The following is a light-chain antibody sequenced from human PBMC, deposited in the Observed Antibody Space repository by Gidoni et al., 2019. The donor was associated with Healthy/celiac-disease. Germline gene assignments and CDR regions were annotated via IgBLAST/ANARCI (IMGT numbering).Light chain of an antibody. CDR3: QQRSNLVT. J-gene: IGKJ4*01. CDR2: DAS. V-gene: IGKV3-11*01. Sequence: EIVLTQSPATLSLSPGDRASLSCRASQSVSSYLAWYQQKPGQAPRLLIYDASNRATGIPARFSGSGSGTDFTLTISSLEPEDFAVYYCQQRSNLVTFGGGTKVEIK. CDR1: QSVSSY.